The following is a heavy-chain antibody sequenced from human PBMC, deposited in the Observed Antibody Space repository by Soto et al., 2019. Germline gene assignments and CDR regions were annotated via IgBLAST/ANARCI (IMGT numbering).Heavy chain of an antibody. Sequence: QVQLVQSGAAVKKPGASVKLSCKASGYTFTSFDIHWVRQASGRGLEWMGRMNPNSGNTDNAQKFQGRVAMTRNTSMTTASLELISLRSEDTAVYYCARGSYYVDHWGQGTLVTVSS. V-gene: IGHV1-8*01. J-gene: IGHJ4*02. CDR2: MNPNSGNT. CDR3: ARGSYYVDH. CDR1: GYTFTSFD. D-gene: IGHD6-6*01.